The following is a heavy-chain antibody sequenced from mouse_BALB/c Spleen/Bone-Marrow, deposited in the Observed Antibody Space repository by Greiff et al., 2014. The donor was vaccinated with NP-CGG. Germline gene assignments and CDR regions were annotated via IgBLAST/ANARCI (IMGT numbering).Heavy chain of an antibody. J-gene: IGHJ4*01. CDR1: GYVFSSYW. D-gene: IGHD2-4*01. V-gene: IGHV1-80*01. Sequence: VQLQQSGAGLGGAGASVKIFCQASGYVFSSYWVNWGEQRAGPGLGWVGQIFPGDGDTNYNGQFKGKATLTADRSSSTAFMQLSSLTSEDSAVYFCARGDFDYDFTMDYWGQGTSVTVSS. CDR2: IFPGDGDT. CDR3: ARGDFDYDFTMDY.